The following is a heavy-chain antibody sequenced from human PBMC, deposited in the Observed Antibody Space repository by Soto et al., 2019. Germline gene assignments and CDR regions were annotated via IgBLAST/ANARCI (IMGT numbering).Heavy chain of an antibody. CDR1: GFIFSTYG. CDR3: ARGTDYGDYRFDY. Sequence: GGSLRLSCAASGFIFSTYGMHWVRQAPGKGLEWVAIAWYDGSEKYYADSVKGRFTISRDNSKSTVFLQMNSLRAEDTAVYYCARGTDYGDYRFDYWGQGTLVTVSS. V-gene: IGHV3-33*01. D-gene: IGHD4-17*01. CDR2: AWYDGSEK. J-gene: IGHJ4*02.